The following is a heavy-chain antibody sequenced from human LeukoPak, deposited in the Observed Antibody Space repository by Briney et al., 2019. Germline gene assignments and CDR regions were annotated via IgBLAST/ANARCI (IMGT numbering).Heavy chain of an antibody. J-gene: IGHJ4*02. CDR2: ISIYSGNT. D-gene: IGHD7-27*01. CDR3: ARDPGGTWGFDY. Sequence: ASVKVSCKASGYTFTSHGLSWARQAPGQGLEWMGWISIYSGNTNYAQKFQDRISMTTDTSTSTAYMELRSLKSDDTAVYYCARDPGGTWGFDYWGQGALVTVSS. CDR1: GYTFTSHG. V-gene: IGHV1-18*01.